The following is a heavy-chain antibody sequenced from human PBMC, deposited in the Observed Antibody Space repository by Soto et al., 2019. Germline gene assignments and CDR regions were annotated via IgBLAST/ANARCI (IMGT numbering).Heavy chain of an antibody. D-gene: IGHD2-8*02. Sequence: GGSLRLSCAASGFTFSSYWMSWVRQAPGKGLEWVANIKQDGSEKYYVDSVKGRFTISRDNAKNSLYLQMNSLRAEDTAVYYCARVSSDYWPAPDYWGQGTLVTVSS. CDR1: GFTFSSYW. V-gene: IGHV3-7*01. J-gene: IGHJ4*02. CDR3: ARVSSDYWPAPDY. CDR2: IKQDGSEK.